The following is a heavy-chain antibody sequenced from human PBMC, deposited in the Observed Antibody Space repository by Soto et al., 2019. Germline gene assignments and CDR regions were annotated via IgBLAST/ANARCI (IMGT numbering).Heavy chain of an antibody. CDR3: ARDLIKGVAVAGNGQFDY. CDR2: ISSSSSTI. J-gene: IGHJ4*02. CDR1: GFTFSSYS. V-gene: IGHV3-48*02. D-gene: IGHD6-19*01. Sequence: GGSLRLSCAASGFTFSSYSMNWVRQAPGKGLEWVSYISSSSSTIYYADSVKGRFTISRDNAKNSLYLQMNSLRDEDTAVYYCARDLIKGVAVAGNGQFDYWGQGTLVTVSS.